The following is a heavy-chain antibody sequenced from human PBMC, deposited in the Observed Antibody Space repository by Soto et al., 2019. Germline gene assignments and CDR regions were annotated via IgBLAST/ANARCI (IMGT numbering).Heavy chain of an antibody. Sequence: SETLSLTCTVSGGSISSDYWSWIRQPPGEGLEWIGYIFYNGSPNYNPSLKSRVTISLDTSKSQFSLKLSSVTAADTAVYYCERAPFIRLGEYYFDFWGQGTLVTVSS. CDR3: ERAPFIRLGEYYFDF. D-gene: IGHD3-10*01. CDR1: GGSISSDY. J-gene: IGHJ4*02. V-gene: IGHV4-59*01. CDR2: IFYNGSP.